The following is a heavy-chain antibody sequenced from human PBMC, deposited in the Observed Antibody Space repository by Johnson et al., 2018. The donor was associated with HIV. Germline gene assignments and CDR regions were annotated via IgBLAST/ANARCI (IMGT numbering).Heavy chain of an antibody. J-gene: IGHJ3*02. D-gene: IGHD1-26*01. Sequence: EVQLVESGGGVVRPGGSLRLSCAASGFTFDDYGMSWVRQAPGKGLEWVSGISWNGDNIDYADSVKGRFSISRDNSKNTLYLQMKSLRPEDTAVYYCAKESKWESRTPHAFDMWGQGTMVTVSS. CDR1: GFTFDDYG. CDR2: ISWNGDNI. CDR3: AKESKWESRTPHAFDM. V-gene: IGHV3-20*04.